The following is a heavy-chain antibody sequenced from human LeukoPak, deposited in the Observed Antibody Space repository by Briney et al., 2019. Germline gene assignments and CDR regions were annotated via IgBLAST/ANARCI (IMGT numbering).Heavy chain of an antibody. CDR3: ARNGDYNLDS. V-gene: IGHV4-61*08. CDR2: THHSGST. Sequence: PSETLSLTCTVSGGSISSGGYYWSWIRQPPGKGLEWIGETHHSGSTSYNPSLRSRVTISINTSKNQFSLSLTSVTAADTAIYYCARNGDYNLDSWGQGTLVTVSS. J-gene: IGHJ4*02. D-gene: IGHD4-17*01. CDR1: GGSISSGGYY.